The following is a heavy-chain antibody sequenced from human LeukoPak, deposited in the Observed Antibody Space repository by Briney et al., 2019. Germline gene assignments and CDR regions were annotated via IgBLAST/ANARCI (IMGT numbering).Heavy chain of an antibody. CDR2: IIPILGIA. CDR3: ASEYEFYGMGV. V-gene: IGHV1-69*02. J-gene: IGHJ6*02. D-gene: IGHD3-3*01. Sequence: GASVKVSCKASGGTFSSYTISWVRQAPGQGLEWMGRIIPILGIANYAQKFQSRVTITADKSTSTAYMELSSLRSEDTAVYYCASEYEFYGMGVWGQGTTVTVSS. CDR1: GGTFSSYT.